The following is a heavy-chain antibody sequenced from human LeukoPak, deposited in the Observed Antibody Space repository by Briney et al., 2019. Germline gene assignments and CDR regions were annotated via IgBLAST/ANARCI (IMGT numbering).Heavy chain of an antibody. CDR3: ARVQRGIAVALDY. D-gene: IGHD6-19*01. Sequence: PGGSLRLSCAASGFTFSSYSMNWVRQAPGKGLEWVSSISGSNSYIYYADSMKGRFTISRDNAKNSLYLQMNSLRAEDTAVYYCARVQRGIAVALDYWGQGTLATVSS. CDR2: ISGSNSYI. J-gene: IGHJ4*02. CDR1: GFTFSSYS. V-gene: IGHV3-21*01.